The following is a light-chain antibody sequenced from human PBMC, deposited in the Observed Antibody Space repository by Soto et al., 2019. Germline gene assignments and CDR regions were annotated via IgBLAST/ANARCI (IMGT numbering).Light chain of an antibody. Sequence: SYELTQPPSVSESPGQTARITCSGHALPKQYAYWYQQRPGQAPVLVMYKDSERPSGIPERFSGSSSGTTVTLTISGVQAEDEADYYCQSADSSGTSRVFGGGTKLTVL. V-gene: IGLV3-25*03. CDR1: ALPKQY. J-gene: IGLJ2*01. CDR2: KDS. CDR3: QSADSSGTSRV.